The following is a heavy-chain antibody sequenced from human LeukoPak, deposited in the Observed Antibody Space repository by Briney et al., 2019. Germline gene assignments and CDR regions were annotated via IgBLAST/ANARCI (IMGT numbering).Heavy chain of an antibody. CDR3: ARDPNYYDSSGCDY. J-gene: IGHJ4*02. D-gene: IGHD3-22*01. CDR2: IWYDGSNK. CDR1: GFTFSSYG. Sequence: GGSLRLSCAASGFTFSSYGMHWVRQAPGKGLEWVAVIWYDGSNKYYADSVKGRFTIPRDNSKNTLYLQMNSLRAEDPAVYYCARDPNYYDSSGCDYWGQGTLVTVSS. V-gene: IGHV3-33*01.